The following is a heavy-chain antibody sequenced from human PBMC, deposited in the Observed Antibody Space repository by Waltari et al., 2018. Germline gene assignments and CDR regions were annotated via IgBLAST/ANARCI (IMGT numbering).Heavy chain of an antibody. CDR3: ARDGGIVATEGSFDY. D-gene: IGHD5-12*01. CDR2: INWNGGST. Sequence: EVQLVESGGGVVRPGGSLRLSCAASGFTLDDYGMSGVRQSPGKGLEWVSGINWNGGSTGYADSVKGRFTISRDNAKNSLYLQMNSLRAEDTALYYCARDGGIVATEGSFDYWGQGTLVTVSS. V-gene: IGHV3-20*04. CDR1: GFTLDDYG. J-gene: IGHJ4*02.